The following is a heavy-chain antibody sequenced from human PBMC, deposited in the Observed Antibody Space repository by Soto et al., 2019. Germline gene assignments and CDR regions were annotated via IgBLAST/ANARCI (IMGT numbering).Heavy chain of an antibody. D-gene: IGHD3-3*01. CDR1: GGSISSYY. CDR2: IYYSGST. V-gene: IGHV4-59*01. CDR3: AGGGRIDIFGI. J-gene: IGHJ1*01. Sequence: SETLSLTCTVSGGSISSYYWSWIRQPPGKGLEWIGYIYYSGSTNYNPSLKSRVTIAVDTSKIHFSLKRSSVPAPDTPVYFCAGGGRIDIFGICGQGT.